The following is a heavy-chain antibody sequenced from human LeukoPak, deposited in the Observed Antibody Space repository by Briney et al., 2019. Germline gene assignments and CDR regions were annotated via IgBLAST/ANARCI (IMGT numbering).Heavy chain of an antibody. V-gene: IGHV3-23*01. Sequence: GGSLRLSCAASGFTFSSYGMSWVRQAPGKGLEWVSAISGSGGSTYYADSVKGRFTISRDNSKNTLYLQMNSLRAEDTAVYYCAKDGENVLRYFDWLFGYWGQGTLVTVSS. J-gene: IGHJ4*02. CDR3: AKDGENVLRYFDWLFGY. CDR2: ISGSGGST. CDR1: GFTFSSYG. D-gene: IGHD3-9*01.